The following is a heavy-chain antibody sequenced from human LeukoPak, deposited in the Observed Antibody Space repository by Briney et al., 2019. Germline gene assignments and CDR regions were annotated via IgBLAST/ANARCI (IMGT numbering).Heavy chain of an antibody. J-gene: IGHJ4*02. CDR2: IKQDGSEK. Sequence: SGGSLRLSCAASGFTFSSYWMSWVRQAPGKGLEWVANIKQDGSEKYYVDSVEGRFTISRDNAKNSLYLQMNSLRAEDTAVYYCARGPYDYGDYEPPDYWGQGTLVTVSS. V-gene: IGHV3-7*01. D-gene: IGHD4-17*01. CDR3: ARGPYDYGDYEPPDY. CDR1: GFTFSSYW.